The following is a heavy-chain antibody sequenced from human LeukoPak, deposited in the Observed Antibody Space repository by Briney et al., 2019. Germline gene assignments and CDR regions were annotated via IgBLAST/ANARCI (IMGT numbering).Heavy chain of an antibody. V-gene: IGHV4-34*01. Sequence: SETLSLTCAVYGGSFSGYYWSRIRQPPGKGLEWIGEINHSGSTNYNPSLKSRVTISVDTSKNQFSLKLSSVTAADTAVYYCARLRSYYDSREGDAFDIWGQGTMVTVSS. CDR2: INHSGST. CDR3: ARLRSYYDSREGDAFDI. J-gene: IGHJ3*02. D-gene: IGHD3-22*01. CDR1: GGSFSGYY.